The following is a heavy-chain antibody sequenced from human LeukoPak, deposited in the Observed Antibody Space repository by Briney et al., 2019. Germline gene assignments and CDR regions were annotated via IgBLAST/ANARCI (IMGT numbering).Heavy chain of an antibody. J-gene: IGHJ4*02. CDR1: GFTFTLYW. D-gene: IGHD5-18*01. V-gene: IGHV3-7*01. Sequence: PGGSLRLSCAASGFTFTLYWMSWVRQAPRKGLEWVANIKQDGGETYYVDSVKGRLTISRDNAKNSLYLQMNSLTAEDTAVYYCARDRRDSYGYNFWGQGTLVTVSS. CDR3: ARDRRDSYGYNF. CDR2: IKQDGGET.